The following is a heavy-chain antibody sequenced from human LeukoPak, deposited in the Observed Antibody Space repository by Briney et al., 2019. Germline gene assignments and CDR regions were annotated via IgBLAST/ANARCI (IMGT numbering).Heavy chain of an antibody. CDR1: GGSISSSSYY. V-gene: IGHV4-39*07. CDR2: IYYDGST. Sequence: SETLSLTCTVSGGSISSSSYYWGWIRRPPGKGLEWIGSIYYDGSTYYNPSLKSRVTMSVDTSKNQFSLKLSSVTAADTAVYYCARVAGSYFPDYWGQGTLVTVSS. CDR3: ARVAGSYFPDY. J-gene: IGHJ4*02. D-gene: IGHD1-26*01.